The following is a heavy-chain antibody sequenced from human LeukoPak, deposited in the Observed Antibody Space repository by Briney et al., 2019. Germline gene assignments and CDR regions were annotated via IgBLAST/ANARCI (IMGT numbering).Heavy chain of an antibody. V-gene: IGHV3-11*04. CDR3: AKDLSLDIVVVPAANP. CDR2: ISSSGSTI. D-gene: IGHD2-2*03. CDR1: GFTFSDYY. J-gene: IGHJ5*02. Sequence: PGGSLRLSCAASGFTFSDYYMSWIRQAPGEGLEWVSYISSSGSTIYYADSVKGRFTISRDNAKNSLYLQMNSLRAEDTAVYYCAKDLSLDIVVVPAANPWGQGTLVTVSS.